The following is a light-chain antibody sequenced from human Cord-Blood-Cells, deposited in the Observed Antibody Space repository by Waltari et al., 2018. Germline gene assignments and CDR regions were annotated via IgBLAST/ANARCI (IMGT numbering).Light chain of an antibody. Sequence: QSVLTQPPSASGTPGQRVTISCSGSSSNIGSNTVNWYQQLPGTAPKLLILSNNQRPSGVPDRFSGSKSVPSASLAISGLHSEDEADYYCAAWDDSLNGYVFGTGTKVTVL. J-gene: IGLJ1*01. CDR1: SSNIGSNT. CDR3: AAWDDSLNGYV. V-gene: IGLV1-44*01. CDR2: SNN.